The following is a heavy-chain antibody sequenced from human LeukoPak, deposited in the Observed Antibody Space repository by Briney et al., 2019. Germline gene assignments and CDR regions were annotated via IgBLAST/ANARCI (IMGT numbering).Heavy chain of an antibody. Sequence: GGSLRLSCAASGFTFSSYSMNWVRQAPGKGLEWVSYISSSSSYIYYADSVKGRFTISRDNAKNSLYLQMNSLRAEDTAVYYCARLWPSGLGYYFDYWGQGTLVTVSS. D-gene: IGHD3-10*01. CDR3: ARLWPSGLGYYFDY. J-gene: IGHJ4*02. V-gene: IGHV3-21*05. CDR2: ISSSSSYI. CDR1: GFTFSSYS.